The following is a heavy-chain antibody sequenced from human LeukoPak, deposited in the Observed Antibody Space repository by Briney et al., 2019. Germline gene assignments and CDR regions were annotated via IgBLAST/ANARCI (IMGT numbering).Heavy chain of an antibody. Sequence: SETLSLTCTVSGGSISSGDYYWSWIRQPPGKGLEWIGYIYYSGSTYYNPSLKSRVTISVDTSKNQFSLKLSSVTAADTAVYYCARGGTRTAYYFDYWGQGTLVTVSS. CDR1: GGSISSGDYY. D-gene: IGHD3-16*01. V-gene: IGHV4-30-4*01. J-gene: IGHJ4*02. CDR3: ARGGTRTAYYFDY. CDR2: IYYSGST.